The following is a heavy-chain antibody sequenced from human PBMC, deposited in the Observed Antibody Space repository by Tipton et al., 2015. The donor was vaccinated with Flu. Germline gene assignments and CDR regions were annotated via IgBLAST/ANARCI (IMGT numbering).Heavy chain of an antibody. CDR1: GGSISSSRYY. CDR2: IYHSGTA. D-gene: IGHD4-11*01. V-gene: IGHV4-39*07. J-gene: IGHJ5*02. Sequence: TLSLTCTVSGGSISSSRYYWGWIRQPPGKGLEWIGSIYHSGTAYYNPSLKSPVTISVDTSKNQISLKLSSVTAADTAVYYCARYPESNYHWFGPWGQGALVTVS. CDR3: ARYPESNYHWFGP.